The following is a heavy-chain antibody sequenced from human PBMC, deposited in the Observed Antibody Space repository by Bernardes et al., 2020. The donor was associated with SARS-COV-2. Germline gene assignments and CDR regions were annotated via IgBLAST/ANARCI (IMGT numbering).Heavy chain of an antibody. CDR1: GASVRSGNYY. Sequence: SETLSLTCTVSGASVRSGNYYWTWIRLSAGKGLELVGRMYTSGSTNFNPSLKSRLSMSMDTSKNQFSLQLRSVTAADTAVYFCAREAAYYYHMDVWGQGTTVTVFS. D-gene: IGHD2-15*01. V-gene: IGHV4-61*02. CDR3: AREAAYYYHMDV. J-gene: IGHJ6*02. CDR2: MYTSGST.